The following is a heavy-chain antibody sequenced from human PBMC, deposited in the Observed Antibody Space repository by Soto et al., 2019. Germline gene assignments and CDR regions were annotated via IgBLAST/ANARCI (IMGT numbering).Heavy chain of an antibody. J-gene: IGHJ4*02. V-gene: IGHV3-21*06. CDR3: ARVGTDYGSGSPYYSDY. D-gene: IGHD3-10*01. CDR2: ISPSSSFL. CDR1: GFSFRSYY. Sequence: PGGSLRLSCTASGFSFRSYYMIWVRQAPGRGLEWVSSISPSSSFLNYADSLMGRFAISRDNAKSSVNLQMNSLRAEDTAVYYCARVGTDYGSGSPYYSDYWGQGTLVTVSS.